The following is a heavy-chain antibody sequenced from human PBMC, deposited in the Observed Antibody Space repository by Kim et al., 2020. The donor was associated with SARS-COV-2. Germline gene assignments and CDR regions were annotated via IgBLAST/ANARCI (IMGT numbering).Heavy chain of an antibody. J-gene: IGHJ4*02. CDR1: EFSVSTKT. Sequence: GGSLRLSCAASEFSVSTKTMTWVRQAPGKGLEWVSIIYRNGTTYYADSVKGRFTTSSDTSKNTLYLQMDNMSADDTAVSYCAGDNYNNYWYKYWGQGTLVTVSA. V-gene: IGHV3-53*01. CDR3: AGDNYNNYWYKY. CDR2: IYRNGTT. D-gene: IGHD1-20*01.